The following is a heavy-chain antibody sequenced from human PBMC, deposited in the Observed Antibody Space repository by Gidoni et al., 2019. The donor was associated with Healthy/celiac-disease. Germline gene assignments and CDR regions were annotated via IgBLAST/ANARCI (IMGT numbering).Heavy chain of an antibody. D-gene: IGHD2-2*01. J-gene: IGHJ4*02. V-gene: IGHV1-69*06. Sequence: QVQLVQSGAEVKKPGSSVKVSCEASGGNFSSYAISWVRQAPGQGLEWMGGIIPIFGTANYAQKFQGRVTITADKSTSTAYMELSSLRSEDTAVYYCARRVEGYYFDYWGQGTLVTVSS. CDR1: GGNFSSYA. CDR2: IIPIFGTA. CDR3: ARRVEGYYFDY.